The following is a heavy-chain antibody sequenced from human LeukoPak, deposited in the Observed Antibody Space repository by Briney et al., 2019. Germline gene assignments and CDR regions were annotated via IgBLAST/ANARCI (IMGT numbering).Heavy chain of an antibody. D-gene: IGHD6-13*01. J-gene: IGHJ4*02. Sequence: PSETLSLTCAVYGGSFSGYYWSWIRQPPGKGLEWIGYIYYSGSTNYNPSLKSRVTISVDTSKNQFSLKLSSVTAADTAVYYCARGHSSSWPIDYWGQGTLVTVSS. CDR1: GGSFSGYY. V-gene: IGHV4-59*01. CDR3: ARGHSSSWPIDY. CDR2: IYYSGST.